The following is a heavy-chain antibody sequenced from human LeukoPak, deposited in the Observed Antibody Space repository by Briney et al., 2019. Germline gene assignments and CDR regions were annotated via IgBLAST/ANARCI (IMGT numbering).Heavy chain of an antibody. CDR3: ARVGLSSGMVRGVFDFDY. V-gene: IGHV1-46*01. D-gene: IGHD3-10*01. J-gene: IGHJ4*02. CDR2: INPSGGST. CDR1: GYTFTSYY. Sequence: ASVKVSCKASGYTFTSYYMHWGRQAPGQGLEWMGIINPSGGSTSYAQKLQGRVTMTTDTSTSTAYMELRSLRSDDTAVYYCARVGLSSGMVRGVFDFDYWGQGTLVTVSS.